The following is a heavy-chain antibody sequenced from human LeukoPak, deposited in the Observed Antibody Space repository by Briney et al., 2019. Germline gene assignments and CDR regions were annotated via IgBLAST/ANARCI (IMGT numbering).Heavy chain of an antibody. D-gene: IGHD6-13*01. Sequence: SGPTLVNPTQTHTLTCTFSGFSLSTSGMCVSWIRQPPGKALEWLARIDWDDDKYYSTSLKTRLTISKDTSKNQVVLTMTNMDPVDTATYYCARIAGIAAAGIYYYGMDVWGQGTTVTVSS. CDR1: GFSLSTSGMC. CDR2: IDWDDDK. V-gene: IGHV2-70*11. J-gene: IGHJ6*02. CDR3: ARIAGIAAAGIYYYGMDV.